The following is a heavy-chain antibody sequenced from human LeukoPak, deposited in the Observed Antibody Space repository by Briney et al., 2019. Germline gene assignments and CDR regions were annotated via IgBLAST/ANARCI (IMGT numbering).Heavy chain of an antibody. CDR3: AGGGRYYDYAWGSYRSSSYWFDP. CDR2: INHSGST. J-gene: IGHJ5*02. CDR1: GGSFSGYY. D-gene: IGHD3-16*02. V-gene: IGHV4-34*01. Sequence: SETLSLTCAVYGGSFSGYYWSWIRQPPGKGLEWIGEINHSGSTNYNPSLKSRVTISVDTSKNQFSLKPSSVTAADTAVYYCAGGGRYYDYAWGSYRSSSYWFDPWGQGTLVTVSS.